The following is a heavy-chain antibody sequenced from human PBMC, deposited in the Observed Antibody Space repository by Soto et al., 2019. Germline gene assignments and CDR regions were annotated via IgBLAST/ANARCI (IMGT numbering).Heavy chain of an antibody. Sequence: QVQLVQSGAEVKKPGASVKVSCKSSGYSSSSYAMHWVRQAPGQRLEWMGWINAASGDTRYSQKFQGRVTITRDTPASTAYMALISLRSDDTAIYYCARGDPVWGTYLTWGQGTLVTVAP. CDR2: INAASGDT. CDR3: ARGDPVWGTYLT. D-gene: IGHD3-16*02. J-gene: IGHJ1*01. V-gene: IGHV1-3*01. CDR1: GYSSSSYA.